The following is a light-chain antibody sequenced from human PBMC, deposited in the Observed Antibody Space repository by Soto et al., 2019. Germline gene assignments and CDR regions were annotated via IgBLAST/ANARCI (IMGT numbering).Light chain of an antibody. V-gene: IGLV2-14*01. J-gene: IGLJ1*01. CDR2: DVS. Sequence: QLVLTQPASVSASPGQSITISCTGSSSDVGAYNYVSWYQQHPDKAPKLMIYDVSNRPSGVSNRFSGSKSGNTASLTISGLQAEDEADYYCTSYTGSSTYVFGTGTKVTVL. CDR1: SSDVGAYNY. CDR3: TSYTGSSTYV.